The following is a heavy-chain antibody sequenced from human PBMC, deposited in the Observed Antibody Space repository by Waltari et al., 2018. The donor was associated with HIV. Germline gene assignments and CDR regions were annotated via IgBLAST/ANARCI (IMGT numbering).Heavy chain of an antibody. D-gene: IGHD4-17*01. CDR1: GFTFTTYA. CDR3: AKGRLTTTSFDY. CDR2: IYVRGGRA. V-gene: IGHV3-23*01. Sequence: EVQLLESGGDLVQPGGSLRLSCAGSGFTFTTYAMAWVRQAPGKGPEWVSGIYVRGGRAYYPDSVRGRFTITRDDSKNTLYLQMNSLRTEDAAVYYCAKGRLTTTSFDYWGQGTLVTVSS. J-gene: IGHJ4*02.